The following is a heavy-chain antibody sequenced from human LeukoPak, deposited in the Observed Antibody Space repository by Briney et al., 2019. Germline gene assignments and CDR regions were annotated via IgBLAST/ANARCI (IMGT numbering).Heavy chain of an antibody. CDR2: ISSNGGST. J-gene: IGHJ4*02. V-gene: IGHV3-64*01. CDR1: GFTFSSYA. CDR3: ARSMYSAKSPAFDY. Sequence: GGSLRLSCAASGFTFSSYAMHWVRQAPGKGLEYVSAISSNGGSTYYANSVKGRFTISRDNSKNTLYLQMNSLRAEDTAVYYCARSMYSAKSPAFDYWGQGTLVTVSS. D-gene: IGHD1-26*01.